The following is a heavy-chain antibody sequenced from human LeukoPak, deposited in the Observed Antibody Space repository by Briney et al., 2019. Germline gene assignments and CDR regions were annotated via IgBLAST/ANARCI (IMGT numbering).Heavy chain of an antibody. Sequence: PGGSLRLSCSASGFILSSYAMQGVRETPGKGLEYVSAISRSRGSTYYADSGKGRYTICRDNEKNTLYIEMSSLRPDDTAVYYCVKAGYSYAPFDYWGQGTLVTVSS. J-gene: IGHJ4*02. CDR2: ISRSRGST. V-gene: IGHV3-64*05. CDR3: VKAGYSYAPFDY. D-gene: IGHD5-18*01. CDR1: GFILSSYA.